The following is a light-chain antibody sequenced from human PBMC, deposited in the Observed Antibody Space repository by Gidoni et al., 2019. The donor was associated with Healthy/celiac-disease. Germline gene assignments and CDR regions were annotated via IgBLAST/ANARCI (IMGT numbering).Light chain of an antibody. V-gene: IGKV1-33*01. CDR2: DAS. J-gene: IGKJ4*01. CDR1: QDSSNY. Sequence: DIHMTPSPSPLSAAVGDTVTISCPASQDSSNYLNWYQQKPGEAPKLLIYDASNLETGVPSRFSGRGSGTDFTFTISSLQPEDIATYYCQQYDNLLTFXGXTKVEIK. CDR3: QQYDNLLT.